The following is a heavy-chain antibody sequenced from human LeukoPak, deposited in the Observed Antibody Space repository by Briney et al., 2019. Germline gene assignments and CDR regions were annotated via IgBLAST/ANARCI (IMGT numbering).Heavy chain of an antibody. CDR1: GYTFTGYY. J-gene: IGHJ4*02. D-gene: IGHD6-19*01. CDR3: ARVSREQWLGFDY. CDR2: INPNSGGT. Sequence: WASVKVSCRASGYTFTGYYMHWVRQAPGQGLEWMGWINPNSGGTNYAQKFQGRVTMTRDTSISTAYMELSRLRSDDTAVYYCARVSREQWLGFDYWGQGTLVTVSS. V-gene: IGHV1-2*02.